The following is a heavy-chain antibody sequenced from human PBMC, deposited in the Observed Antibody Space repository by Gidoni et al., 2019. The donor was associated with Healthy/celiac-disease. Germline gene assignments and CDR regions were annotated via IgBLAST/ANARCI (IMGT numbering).Heavy chain of an antibody. J-gene: IGHJ6*02. CDR1: GGTFSSYA. V-gene: IGHV1-69*01. D-gene: IGHD6-19*01. CDR3: ARGYSSGWYKNYYYYGMDV. Sequence: QVQLVQSGAEVKKPGSSVKVSCKASGGTFSSYAISWVRQAPGQGLEWMGGIIPIFGTANYAQKFQGRVTITADESTSTAYMELSSLRSEDTAVYYCARGYSSGWYKNYYYYGMDVWGQGTTVTVSS. CDR2: IIPIFGTA.